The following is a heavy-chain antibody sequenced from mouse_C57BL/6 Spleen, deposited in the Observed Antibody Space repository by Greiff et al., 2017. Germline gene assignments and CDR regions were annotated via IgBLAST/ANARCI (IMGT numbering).Heavy chain of an antibody. Sequence: QLQQSGAELVRPGTSVKVSCKASGYAFTNYLIEWVKQRPGQGLEWIGVINPGSGGTNYNEKFKGKATLTADKSSSTAYMQLSSLTSEDSAVYFCAREGYYGSSPFAYWGQGTLVTVSA. D-gene: IGHD1-1*01. J-gene: IGHJ3*01. CDR1: GYAFTNYL. CDR3: AREGYYGSSPFAY. V-gene: IGHV1-54*01. CDR2: INPGSGGT.